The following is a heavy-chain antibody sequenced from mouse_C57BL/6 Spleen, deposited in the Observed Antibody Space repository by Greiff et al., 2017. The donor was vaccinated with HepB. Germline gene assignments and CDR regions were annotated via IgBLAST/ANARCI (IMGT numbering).Heavy chain of an antibody. Sequence: VQLQQSGAELVRPGASVTLSCKASGYTFTDYEMHWVKQTPVHGLEWIGAIDPETGGTAYNQKFKGKAILTADKSSSTAYMELRSLTSEDSAVYYCTRNPYDGSSYVEFADWGQGTLVTVSA. V-gene: IGHV1-15*01. CDR1: GYTFTDYE. CDR2: IDPETGGT. D-gene: IGHD1-1*01. CDR3: TRNPYDGSSYVEFAD. J-gene: IGHJ3*01.